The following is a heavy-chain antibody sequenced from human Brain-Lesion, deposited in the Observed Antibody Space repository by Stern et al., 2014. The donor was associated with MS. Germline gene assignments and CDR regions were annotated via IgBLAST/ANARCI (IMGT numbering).Heavy chain of an antibody. CDR1: GYTFTDYY. J-gene: IGHJ4*02. D-gene: IGHD3-9*01. V-gene: IGHV1-2*02. CDR2: INLHSGVT. CDR3: ATPIFTVPGASDF. Sequence: VHLVESGADVKKPGASVKGSCKASGYTFTDYYMHWVRQGPGQGIEWMGWINLHSGVTDFAQKFRGRITMTRDTSISTAYMELSSLTSDDTAVYYCATPIFTVPGASDFWGQGTLVTVSS.